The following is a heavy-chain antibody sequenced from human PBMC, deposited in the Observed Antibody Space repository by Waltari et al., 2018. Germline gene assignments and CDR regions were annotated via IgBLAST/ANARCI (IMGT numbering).Heavy chain of an antibody. CDR3: AREQFYNSGIQGSAFDY. D-gene: IGHD3-10*01. Sequence: EVQLVESGGGLIQPGGSLRLSCAASGFTFSSYEVNWVRQAPGKGLGWVSYIGRSGDIMFFADSVRGRFTISRDNAKNSLYLQMNSLRVEDTAVYYCAREQFYNSGIQGSAFDYWGQGTLVTVSS. V-gene: IGHV3-48*03. J-gene: IGHJ4*02. CDR2: IGRSGDIM. CDR1: GFTFSSYE.